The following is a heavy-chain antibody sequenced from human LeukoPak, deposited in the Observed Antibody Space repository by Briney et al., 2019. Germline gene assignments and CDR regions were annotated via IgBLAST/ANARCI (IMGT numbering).Heavy chain of an antibody. Sequence: GSVRLSCTASGYTFTSYGISWVRQAPGQGLEWVGWISAYDGNTNYAQKLKGRVTITTDTSTSTAYMEMKSLRSDDTAVYYCGGTSPLSPFCGMDVWGQGTTVTVSS. V-gene: IGHV1-18*01. D-gene: IGHD2/OR15-2a*01. CDR1: GYTFTSYG. J-gene: IGHJ6*02. CDR2: ISAYDGNT. CDR3: GGTSPLSPFCGMDV.